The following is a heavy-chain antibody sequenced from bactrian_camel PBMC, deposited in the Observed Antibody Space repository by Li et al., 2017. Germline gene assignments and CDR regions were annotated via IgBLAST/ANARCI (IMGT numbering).Heavy chain of an antibody. Sequence: HVQLVESGGGAVQPGGSLRLSCAASGFTFSASESYINWVRQAPGKGLEWVSAIYSEGSTTYYRDSVKGRSTISRDNAKNTVYLQMKNLKPVDTAVYYCAAGPPGDESDLSPTCQDILFGHWGQGTQVTVS. CDR1: GFTFSASESY. J-gene: IGHJ6*01. D-gene: IGHD3*01. CDR3: AAGPPGDESDLSPTCQDILFGH. CDR2: IYSEGSTT. V-gene: IGHV3S7*01.